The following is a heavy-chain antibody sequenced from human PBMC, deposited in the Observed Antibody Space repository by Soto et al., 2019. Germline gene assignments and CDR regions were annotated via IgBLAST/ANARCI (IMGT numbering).Heavy chain of an antibody. Sequence: SETLSLTCTVSGGSISSSSYYWGWIRQPPGKGLEWIGSIYYSGSTYYNQSLKSRVTISVDTSKNQFSLKLSSVTAADTAVYYCARSYYGSGRDGDYYYYMDVWGKGTTVTVSS. J-gene: IGHJ6*03. CDR2: IYYSGST. CDR1: GGSISSSSYY. D-gene: IGHD3-10*01. CDR3: ARSYYGSGRDGDYYYYMDV. V-gene: IGHV4-39*01.